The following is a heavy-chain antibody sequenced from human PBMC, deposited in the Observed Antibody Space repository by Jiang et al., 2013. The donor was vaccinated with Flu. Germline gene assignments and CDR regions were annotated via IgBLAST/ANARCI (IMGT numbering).Heavy chain of an antibody. J-gene: IGHJ4*02. Sequence: GLVKPGGSLRLSCAASGFTFSSYSMNWVRQAPGKGLEWVSSISSSSSYIYYADSVKGRFTISRDNAKNSLYLQMNSLRAEDTAVYYCARYYYDSSGYYYWADYWGQGTLVTVSS. D-gene: IGHD3-22*01. CDR1: GFTFSSYS. CDR2: ISSSSSYI. V-gene: IGHV3-21*01. CDR3: ARYYYDSSGYYYWADY.